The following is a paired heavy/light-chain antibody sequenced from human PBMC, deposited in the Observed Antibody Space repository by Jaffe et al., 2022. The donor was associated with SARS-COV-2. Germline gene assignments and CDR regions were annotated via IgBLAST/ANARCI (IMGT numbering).Light chain of an antibody. CDR3: LLYYGGAQPWV. V-gene: IGLV7-43*01. J-gene: IGLJ3*02. Sequence: QTVVTQEPSVTVSPGGTVTLTCASSTGAVTSSYYPNWFQQKPGQAPRALIYSTSNRQSWTPARFSGSLLGGKAALTLSGVQPEDEADYYCLLYYGGAQPWVFGGGTKLTVL. CDR1: TGAVTSSYY. CDR2: STS.
Heavy chain of an antibody. CDR3: AKDRGGGFDS. J-gene: IGHJ5*01. CDR1: GFTLSSYA. V-gene: IGHV3-23*01. D-gene: IGHD3-16*01. CDR2: ITESGGTT. Sequence: EVQLLESGGGLVQPGGSLRLSCAASGFTLSSYAMNWVRQAPGKGLEWVSGITESGGTTKYADSVRGRFTISRDNSKNTLFLQMNSLRAEDTAVYYCAKDRGGGFDSWGQGTLVTVSS.